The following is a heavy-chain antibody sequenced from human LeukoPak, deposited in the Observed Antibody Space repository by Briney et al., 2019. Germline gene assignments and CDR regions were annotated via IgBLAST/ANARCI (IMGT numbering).Heavy chain of an antibody. CDR3: AKDSKAAAGTTYYYYYMDV. CDR2: ISGSGGST. CDR1: GFTFSSYA. Sequence: GGSLRLSCAASGFTFSSYAMSWVRQAPGKGLEWVSAISGSGGSTYYADSVKGRFTISRDNSKNSLYLQMNSLRTEDTALYYCAKDSKAAAGTTYYYYYMDVWGKGTTVTVSS. V-gene: IGHV3-23*01. J-gene: IGHJ6*03. D-gene: IGHD6-13*01.